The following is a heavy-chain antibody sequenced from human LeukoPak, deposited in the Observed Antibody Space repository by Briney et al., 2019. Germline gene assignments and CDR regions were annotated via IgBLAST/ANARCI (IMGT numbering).Heavy chain of an antibody. J-gene: IGHJ4*02. D-gene: IGHD3-22*01. CDR2: INPNSGGT. Sequence: ASVKVSCKASGYTFTGYYMHWVRQAPGQGLEWMGWINPNSGGTNSAQKFQGRVTMTRDTSISTAYMELFRLRSDDTAVYYCARGASLYYDTSGYPFDYWGQGTLVTVSS. CDR1: GYTFTGYY. V-gene: IGHV1-2*02. CDR3: ARGASLYYDTSGYPFDY.